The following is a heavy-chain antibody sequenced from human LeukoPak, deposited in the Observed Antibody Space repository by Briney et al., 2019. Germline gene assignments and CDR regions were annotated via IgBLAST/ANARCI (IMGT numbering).Heavy chain of an antibody. J-gene: IGHJ4*02. CDR3: ARGQVGSTVITPVAY. V-gene: IGHV3-23*01. CDR1: GFPFGSYA. Sequence: HPGGSLRLSCAASGFPFGSYALSWVRQAPGKGLEWVSVIIGSGSTTYYADSVKGRFTISRDNSKNMLYLQMNSLRVEDTAIYYCARGQVGSTVITPVAYWGQGTLVTVSS. D-gene: IGHD4-23*01. CDR2: IIGSGSTT.